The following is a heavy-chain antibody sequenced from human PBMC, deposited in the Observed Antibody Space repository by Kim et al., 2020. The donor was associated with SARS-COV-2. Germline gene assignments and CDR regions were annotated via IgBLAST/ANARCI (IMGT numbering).Heavy chain of an antibody. J-gene: IGHJ5*02. Sequence: ASVKVSCKASGYTFTSYAMNWVRQAPGQGLEWMGWINTNTGNPTYAQGFTGRFVFSLDTSVSTAYLQISSLKAEDTAVYYCAREATIAVAGHNWFDPWGQGTLVTVSS. V-gene: IGHV7-4-1*02. D-gene: IGHD6-19*01. CDR1: GYTFTSYA. CDR3: AREATIAVAGHNWFDP. CDR2: INTNTGNP.